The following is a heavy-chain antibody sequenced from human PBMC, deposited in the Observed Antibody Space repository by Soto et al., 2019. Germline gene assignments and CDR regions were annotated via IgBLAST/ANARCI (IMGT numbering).Heavy chain of an antibody. D-gene: IGHD2-15*01. Sequence: SETLSLTCAVSGGSISSGGYSWSWIRQPPGKGLEWIGYIYHSGSTYYNPSLKSRVTISVDRSKNQFSLKLSSVTAADTAVYYCAREARGYCSGGSCYYNWFDPWGQGTLVTVS. CDR3: AREARGYCSGGSCYYNWFDP. V-gene: IGHV4-30-2*01. J-gene: IGHJ5*02. CDR2: IYHSGST. CDR1: GGSISSGGYS.